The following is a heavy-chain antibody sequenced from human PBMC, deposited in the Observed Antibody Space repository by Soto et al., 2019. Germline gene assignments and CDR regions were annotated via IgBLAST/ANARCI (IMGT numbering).Heavy chain of an antibody. D-gene: IGHD5-12*01. CDR3: ARDIRGYSGYDIGYYFDY. V-gene: IGHV4-59*01. CDR2: IYYSGST. J-gene: IGHJ4*02. CDR1: GGSISSYY. Sequence: PSETLSLTCTVSGGSISSYYWSWIRQPPGKGLEWIGYIYYSGSTNYNPSLKSRVTISVDTSKNQFSLKLSSVTAADTAVYYCARDIRGYSGYDIGYYFDYWGQGTLVTVSS.